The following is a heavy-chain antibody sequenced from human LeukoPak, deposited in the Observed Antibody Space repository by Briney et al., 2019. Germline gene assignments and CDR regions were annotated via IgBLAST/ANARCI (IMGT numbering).Heavy chain of an antibody. Sequence: ASVKVSCKASGYTFTGYYMHWVRQAPGQGLEWMGWINPNSGGTNYAQKFQGRVTMTRDTSISTAHMELSRLRSDDTAVYYCARDQADGDYYDSSGLDYWGQGTLVTVSS. CDR1: GYTFTGYY. V-gene: IGHV1-2*02. CDR3: ARDQADGDYYDSSGLDY. CDR2: INPNSGGT. J-gene: IGHJ4*02. D-gene: IGHD3-22*01.